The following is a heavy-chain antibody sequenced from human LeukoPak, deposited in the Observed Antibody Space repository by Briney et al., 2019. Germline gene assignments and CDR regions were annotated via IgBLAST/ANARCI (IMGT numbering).Heavy chain of an antibody. J-gene: IGHJ4*02. CDR1: GFPFRDYS. CDR3: ARDHNYAFDN. V-gene: IGHV3-48*04. Sequence: GGSLRLSCTASGFPFRDYSMNWVRQAPGKGLEWISSSGNTKYADSVKGRFTNSADNAKNSLYLQMNSLRVEDTAVYYCARDHNYAFDNWGQGTLVSVSS. CDR2: SSGNT. D-gene: IGHD1-1*01.